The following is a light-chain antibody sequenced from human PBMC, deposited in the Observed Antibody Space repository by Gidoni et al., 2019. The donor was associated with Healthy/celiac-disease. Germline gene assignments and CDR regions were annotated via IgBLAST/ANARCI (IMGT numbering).Light chain of an antibody. V-gene: IGKV3-20*01. J-gene: IGKJ1*01. CDR2: GAS. CDR1: QAVSNSY. CDR3: QQYGSSSGA. Sequence: SVLTQSPGTLSLSPGERATLSCRASQAVSNSYLAWYVQKPGQAPKLLIYGASNRATGTPDRFSGSGSGTDFTLTISRREPEDFATYYCQQYGSSSGAFGQGTKVEIK.